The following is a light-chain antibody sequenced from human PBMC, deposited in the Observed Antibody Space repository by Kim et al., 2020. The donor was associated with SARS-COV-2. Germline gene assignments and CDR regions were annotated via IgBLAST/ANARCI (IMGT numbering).Light chain of an antibody. V-gene: IGLV1-51*01. CDR3: ATWDFNLAGYT. CDR2: DND. CDR1: AFNIGNNY. Sequence: GQRVTISCSGSAFNIGNNYVSWYHHVPGAAPKLLIYDNDKRPSGIPDRFSASKSGTSATLDITGLQTGDEADYYCATWDFNLAGYTFGTGTKVTVL. J-gene: IGLJ1*01.